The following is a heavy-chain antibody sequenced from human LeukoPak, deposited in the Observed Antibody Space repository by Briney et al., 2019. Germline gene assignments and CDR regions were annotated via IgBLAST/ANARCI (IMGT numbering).Heavy chain of an antibody. CDR1: GFTFSSYG. J-gene: IGHJ4*02. CDR2: IWYDGSNK. D-gene: IGHD3-22*01. V-gene: IGHV3-33*01. CDR3: ARGTWTNMYYYDSSGSRGHFDY. Sequence: GGSLRLSCAASGFTFSSYGMHWVRQAPGKGLEWVAVIWYDGSNKYYADSVKGRFTISRDNSKNTLYLQMNSLRAEDTAVYYCARGTWTNMYYYDSSGSRGHFDYWGQGTLVTVSS.